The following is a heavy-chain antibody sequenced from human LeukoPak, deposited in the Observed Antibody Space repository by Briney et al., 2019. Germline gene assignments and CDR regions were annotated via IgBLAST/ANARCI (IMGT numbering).Heavy chain of an antibody. CDR1: GYSFTTYW. V-gene: IGHV5-51*01. D-gene: IGHD1-26*01. J-gene: IGHJ4*02. Sequence: GESLKISCKGSGYSFTTYWIGWVRQMPGKGLEWMGIIYPRNSDTRYSPSFQGQVTISADKSIDTAYLQWSSLKASDTAMYYCARLRGGSYSEYYFDHWGQGTLVTVSS. CDR3: ARLRGGSYSEYYFDH. CDR2: IYPRNSDT.